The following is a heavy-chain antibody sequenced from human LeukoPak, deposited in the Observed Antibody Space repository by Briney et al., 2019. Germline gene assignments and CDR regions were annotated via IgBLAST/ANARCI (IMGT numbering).Heavy chain of an antibody. D-gene: IGHD1-26*01. CDR2: FFSSSIYT. CDR3: AREGAVEGALDI. V-gene: IGHV3-11*05. J-gene: IGHJ3*02. CDR1: GFTFSDYS. Sequence: GGSLRLSCAASGFTFSDYSMTWLRQAPGKGLEWVSYFFSSSIYTNYADSVKGRFTISRDNAENSQLLQMSSLKAEDTAVYFSAREGAVEGALDICGQGTMVTVSS.